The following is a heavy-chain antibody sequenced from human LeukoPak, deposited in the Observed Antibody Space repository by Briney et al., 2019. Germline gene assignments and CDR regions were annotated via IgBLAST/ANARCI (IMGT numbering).Heavy chain of an antibody. CDR2: IKSKTEGWTT. D-gene: IGHD3-16*01. J-gene: IGHJ4*02. V-gene: IGHV3-15*01. CDR1: GCTFSNAL. Sequence: GGALRLSCAASGCTFSNALLSGVRQARARGLEGVGRIKSKTEGWTTDYAAPVEGIFPLSRDESKNTLYLQMNSLKPADTAVHYCSTAVDDADYFDYWGQGTLVTVSS. CDR3: STAVDDADYFDY.